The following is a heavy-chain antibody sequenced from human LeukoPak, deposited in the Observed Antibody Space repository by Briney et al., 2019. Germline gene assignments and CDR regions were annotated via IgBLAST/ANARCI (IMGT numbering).Heavy chain of an antibody. CDR1: GFTFSSYW. CDR2: MNLDGSEK. V-gene: IGHV3-7*01. CDR3: ARNDYSTSSGYDS. Sequence: PGGSLRLSCAASGFTFSSYWMTWVRQAPGKGLEWVANMNLDGSEKYYVDSVKGRFIISRDNAKNSLYLQMDSLRAEDTAVFFCARNDYSTSSGYDSWGQGTLVTVSS. J-gene: IGHJ4*02. D-gene: IGHD6-6*01.